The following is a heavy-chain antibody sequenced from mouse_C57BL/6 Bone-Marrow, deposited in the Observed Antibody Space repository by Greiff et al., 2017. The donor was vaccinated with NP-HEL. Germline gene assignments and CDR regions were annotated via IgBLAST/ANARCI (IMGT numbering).Heavy chain of an antibody. V-gene: IGHV7-3*01. CDR1: GFTFTDHY. CDR2: IRNKANGYTT. J-gene: IGHJ4*01. D-gene: IGHD2-4*01. CDR3: ARSIYYDYADDPFYAMDY. Sequence: EVQLVESGGGLVQPGGSLSLSCAASGFTFTDHYMSWVRRPPGKALEWLVFIRNKANGYTTEYSASVKGRFTISRDNSQSILYLQMNALRAEDSATYYCARSIYYDYADDPFYAMDYWGQGTSVTVSS.